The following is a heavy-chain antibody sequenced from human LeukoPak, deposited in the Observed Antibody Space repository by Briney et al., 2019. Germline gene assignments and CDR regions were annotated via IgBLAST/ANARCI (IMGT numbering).Heavy chain of an antibody. J-gene: IGHJ4*02. CDR2: MSGSGST. D-gene: IGHD3-22*01. CDR1: GDSISGYY. Sequence: PSETLSLTCAVSGDSISGYYWSWIRQPAEKGLEWIARMSGSGSTNYNPSLKGRVTLSVDTSKNQLSLNLNSVTAADTAVYYCARDRTYYDSTGYYYDFWGQGTLVTVSS. CDR3: ARDRTYYDSTGYYYDF. V-gene: IGHV4-4*07.